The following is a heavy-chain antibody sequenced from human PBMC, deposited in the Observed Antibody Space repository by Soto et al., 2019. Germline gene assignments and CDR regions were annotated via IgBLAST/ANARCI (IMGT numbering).Heavy chain of an antibody. V-gene: IGHV4-39*01. Sequence: SESLSLTCTVSVGSISSSSYYWGWFLQPPGKGLEWIGSIYYSGSTYYNPSLKSRVTISVDTSKNQFSLKLSSVTAADTAVYYCARQAARRIPGYYGMDVWGQGTTVTVSS. CDR2: IYYSGST. D-gene: IGHD6-6*01. CDR3: ARQAARRIPGYYGMDV. J-gene: IGHJ6*02. CDR1: VGSISSSSYY.